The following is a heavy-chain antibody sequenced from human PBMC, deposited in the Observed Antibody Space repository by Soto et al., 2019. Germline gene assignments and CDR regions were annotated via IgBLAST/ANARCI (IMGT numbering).Heavy chain of an antibody. D-gene: IGHD2-2*01. CDR3: ARGDCDSTRCYDIFQG. V-gene: IGHV1-69*02. CDR1: GGTFSSYT. Sequence: GASVKVSCKASGGTFSSYTISWVRQAPGQGLEWMGRIIPILGIANYAQRFQGRVTITADRSTSTAYMELSSLRSEDTAVYFCARGDCDSTRCYDIFQGWGQGTLVTVSS. CDR2: IIPILGIA. J-gene: IGHJ4*02.